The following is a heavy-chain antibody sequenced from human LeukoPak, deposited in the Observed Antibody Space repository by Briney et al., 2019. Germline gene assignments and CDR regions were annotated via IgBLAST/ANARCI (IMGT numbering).Heavy chain of an antibody. V-gene: IGHV1-2*02. CDR3: ARTSDSDY. J-gene: IGHJ4*02. Sequence: GASVKVSCKASGYIFTAYYIHWVRQAPGQGLEWMGWINPNTGGTNYTQKFQGRVTMTRGTSISTAYMELSRLRSDDTAVYYCARTSDSDYWGQGTLVTVSS. CDR1: GYIFTAYY. CDR2: INPNTGGT.